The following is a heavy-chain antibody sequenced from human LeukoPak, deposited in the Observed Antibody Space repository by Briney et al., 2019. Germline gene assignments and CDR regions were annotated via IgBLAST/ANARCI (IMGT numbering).Heavy chain of an antibody. CDR1: GYTFTSYD. V-gene: IGHV1-8*01. CDR3: ARGTSDPSSSWYGWYYYYYMDV. Sequence: ASVKVSCKASGYTFTSYDINWVRQATGQGLEWMGWMNPNSGNTGYAQKFQGRVTTTRNTSISTAYMELSSLRSEDTAVYYCARGTSDPSSSWYGWYYYYYMDVWGKGTTVTISS. D-gene: IGHD6-13*01. CDR2: MNPNSGNT. J-gene: IGHJ6*03.